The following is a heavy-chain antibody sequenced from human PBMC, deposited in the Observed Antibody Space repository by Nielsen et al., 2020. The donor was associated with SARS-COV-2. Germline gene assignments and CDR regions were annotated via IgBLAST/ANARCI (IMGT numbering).Heavy chain of an antibody. CDR3: ARVSIAAAPGRKQAPGGPNAGGPFDY. Sequence: WIRQPPGKGLEWIGYIYHSGSTYYNPSLKSRVTISVDTSKNQFSLKLSSVTAADTAVYYCARVSIAAAPGRKQAPGGPNAGGPFDYWGQGTLVTVSS. CDR2: IYHSGST. J-gene: IGHJ4*02. D-gene: IGHD6-13*01. V-gene: IGHV4-30-2*04.